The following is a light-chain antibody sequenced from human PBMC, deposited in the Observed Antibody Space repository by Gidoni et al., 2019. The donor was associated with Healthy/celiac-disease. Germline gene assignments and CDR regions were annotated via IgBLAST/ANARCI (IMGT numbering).Light chain of an antibody. J-gene: IGKJ2*01. CDR3: MQALQTPRT. Sequence: DIVMTQSPLSLPVTPAEPASISCRSSQNLLHSNGYNYLDWYLQKPAQSPQLLIYLGSNRASGVPDRFSGSGSGTDFTLKISRVEAEDVGVYYCMQALQTPRTFGQGTKLEIK. CDR2: LGS. V-gene: IGKV2-28*01. CDR1: QNLLHSNGYNY.